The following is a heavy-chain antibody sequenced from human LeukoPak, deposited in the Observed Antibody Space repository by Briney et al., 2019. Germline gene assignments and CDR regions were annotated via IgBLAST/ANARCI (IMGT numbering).Heavy chain of an antibody. CDR2: INSDGSST. CDR3: AKDSEQQPSPYYYYGMDV. D-gene: IGHD6-13*01. CDR1: GFTFSSYW. V-gene: IGHV3-74*01. J-gene: IGHJ6*02. Sequence: GSLRLSCAASGFTFSSYWMHWVRQAPGKGLVWVSRINSDGSSTSYADSVKGRFTISRDNSKNTLYLQMNSLRAEDTAVYYCAKDSEQQPSPYYYYGMDVWGQGTTVTVSS.